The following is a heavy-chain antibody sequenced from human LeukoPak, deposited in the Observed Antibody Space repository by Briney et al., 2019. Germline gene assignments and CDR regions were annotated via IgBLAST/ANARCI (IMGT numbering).Heavy chain of an antibody. CDR2: ISGSGGST. D-gene: IGHD5-24*01. J-gene: IGHJ1*01. CDR1: GFTFSSYA. CDR3: ARGDGYNIEYFQH. V-gene: IGHV3-23*01. Sequence: GGSLRLSCAASGFTFSSYAMSWVRQAPGKGLEWVSAISGSGGSTYYGDSVKGRFTISRDNSKNTLYLQMNSLRAEDTAVYYCARGDGYNIEYFQHWGQGTLVTVSS.